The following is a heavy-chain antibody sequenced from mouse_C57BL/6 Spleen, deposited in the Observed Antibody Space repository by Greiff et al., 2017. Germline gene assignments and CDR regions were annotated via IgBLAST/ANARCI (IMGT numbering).Heavy chain of an antibody. D-gene: IGHD2-12*01. CDR2: IRSKSNNYAT. CDR1: GFSFNTYA. V-gene: IGHV10-1*01. J-gene: IGHJ2*01. Sequence: EVMLVESGGGLVQPKGSLKLSCAASGFSFNTYAMNWVRQAPGKGLEWVARIRSKSNNYATYYADSVKDRFTISRDDSESMLYLQMNNLKTEDTAMYYCVRGGTTLDYWGQGTTLTVSS. CDR3: VRGGTTLDY.